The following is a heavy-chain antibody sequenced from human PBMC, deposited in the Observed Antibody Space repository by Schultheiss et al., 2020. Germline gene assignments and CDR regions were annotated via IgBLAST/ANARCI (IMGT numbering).Heavy chain of an antibody. CDR2: ISYDGSNK. D-gene: IGHD1-26*01. CDR3: AKDQEVGATTLDY. CDR1: GFTFSSYG. J-gene: IGHJ4*02. Sequence: SLKISCAASGFTFSSYGMHWVRQAPGKGLEWVAVISYDGSNKYYADSVKGRFTISRDNSKNTLYLQMNSLRAEDTAVYYCAKDQEVGATTLDYWGQGTLVNGYS. V-gene: IGHV3-30*18.